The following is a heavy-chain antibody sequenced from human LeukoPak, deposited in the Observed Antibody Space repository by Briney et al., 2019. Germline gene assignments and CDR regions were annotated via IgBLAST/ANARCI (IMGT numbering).Heavy chain of an antibody. V-gene: IGHV3-48*01. J-gene: IGHJ4*02. CDR3: TREFAS. Sequence: GGSLRLSCAVSGYIFRNYRMNWVRQAPGKGLEWVSYIGSTSDTIYYVDSVKGRFTISRDNAKNSLYLQMNSLRVEDTAVYYCTREFASWGLGTLVTVSS. CDR1: GYIFRNYR. CDR2: IGSTSDTI.